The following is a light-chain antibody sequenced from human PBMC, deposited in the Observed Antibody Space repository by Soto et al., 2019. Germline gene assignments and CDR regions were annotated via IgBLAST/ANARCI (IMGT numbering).Light chain of an antibody. CDR3: QQYNYWPYT. CDR2: GAS. CDR1: QSVSSN. J-gene: IGKJ2*01. V-gene: IGKV3-15*01. Sequence: EIVMTQSPATLSVSPGERATLSCRASQSVSSNLAWYQQKPGQAPRLLISGASTRATGITARFSGSGSGTEFTLPISSLQSEDFAVDYCQQYNYWPYTFGQGTKLEIK.